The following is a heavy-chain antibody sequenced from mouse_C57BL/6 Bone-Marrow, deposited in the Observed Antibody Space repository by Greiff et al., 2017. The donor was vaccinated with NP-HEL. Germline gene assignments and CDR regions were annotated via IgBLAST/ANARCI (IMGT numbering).Heavy chain of an antibody. CDR2: IYPRDGST. Sequence: VKLVESGPELVKPGASVKLSCKASGYTFTSYDINWVKQRPGQGLEWIGWIYPRDGSTKYNEKFKGKATLTVDTSSSTAYMELHSLTSEDSAVYFCARRGNNYYGSSYDAMDYWGQGTSVTVSS. D-gene: IGHD1-1*01. V-gene: IGHV1-85*01. CDR1: GYTFTSYD. J-gene: IGHJ4*01. CDR3: ARRGNNYYGSSYDAMDY.